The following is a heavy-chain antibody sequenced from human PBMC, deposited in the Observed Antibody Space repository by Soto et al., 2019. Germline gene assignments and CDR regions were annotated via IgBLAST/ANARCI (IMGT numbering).Heavy chain of an antibody. V-gene: IGHV4-39*01. J-gene: IGHJ4*02. CDR3: ARLVWWVQVDY. CDR2: IYYSGST. Sequence: QLQLQESGPGLVKPSETLSLTCTVSGGSISSSSYYWGWIRQPPGKGLEWIGSIYYSGSTYYNPSLKSRVTISVDTSKNQFSLKLSSVTAADTAVYYCARLVWWVQVDYWGQGTLVTVSS. D-gene: IGHD2-21*01. CDR1: GGSISSSSYY.